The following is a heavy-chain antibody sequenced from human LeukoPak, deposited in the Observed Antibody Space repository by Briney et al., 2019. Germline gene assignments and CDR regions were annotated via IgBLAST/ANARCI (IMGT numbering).Heavy chain of an antibody. V-gene: IGHV3-21*01. Sequence: GGSLRLSCAASGFTFSSYSMNWVRQAPGKGREGVSSISSSSSYIYYADSVKGRFTISRDNANNSLYLQMNSLRAEDTAVYYCARDTSDYDFWSGYPIDYWGQGTLVTVSS. CDR3: ARDTSDYDFWSGYPIDY. CDR1: GFTFSSYS. J-gene: IGHJ4*02. D-gene: IGHD3-3*01. CDR2: ISSSSSYI.